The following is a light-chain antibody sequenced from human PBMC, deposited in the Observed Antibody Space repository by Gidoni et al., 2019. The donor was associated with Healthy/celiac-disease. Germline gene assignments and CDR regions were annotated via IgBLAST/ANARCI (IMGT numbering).Light chain of an antibody. V-gene: IGKV1-39*01. Sequence: DIQMTQSPSSLSASVGDRVTITCRASQSISSYLNWYQQKPGKAPKLLIYAASSLQSGVPSRFSGSGSGTDFTLTISSLQPEDFATYYCQQSYSTPGTFGKGTKVETK. CDR3: QQSYSTPGT. CDR1: QSISSY. CDR2: AAS. J-gene: IGKJ1*01.